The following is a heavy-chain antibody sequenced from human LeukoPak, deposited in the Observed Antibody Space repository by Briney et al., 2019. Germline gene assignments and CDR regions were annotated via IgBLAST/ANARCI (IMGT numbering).Heavy chain of an antibody. CDR1: GFTFNIYS. CDR3: VKPWQMAVGGPVEF. CDR2: ITANGEIT. D-gene: IGHD5-24*01. J-gene: IGHJ2*01. V-gene: IGHV3-64D*09. Sequence: GGSLRLSCSASGFTFNIYSLHWVRQAPGKGLESVSAITANGEITHYADSVKGRFTTSRDNSKDTLYLQLSSVRDEDTAVYYCVKPWQMAVGGPVEFWGR.